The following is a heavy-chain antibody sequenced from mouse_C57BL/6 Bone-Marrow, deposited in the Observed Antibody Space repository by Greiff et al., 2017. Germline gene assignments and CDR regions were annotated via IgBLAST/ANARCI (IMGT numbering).Heavy chain of an antibody. D-gene: IGHD2-3*01. V-gene: IGHV1-80*01. Sequence: VQRVESGAELVKPGASVKISCKASGYAFSSYWMNWVKQRPGKGLEWIGQIYPGDGDTNYNGKFKGKATLTADKSSSTAYMQLSSLTSEDSAVYFCANDGYSPFDYWGQGTTLTVSS. CDR3: ANDGYSPFDY. J-gene: IGHJ2*01. CDR1: GYAFSSYW. CDR2: IYPGDGDT.